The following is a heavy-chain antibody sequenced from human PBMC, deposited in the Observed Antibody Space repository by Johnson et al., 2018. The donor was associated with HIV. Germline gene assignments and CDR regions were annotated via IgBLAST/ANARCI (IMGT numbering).Heavy chain of an antibody. V-gene: IGHV3-13*01. CDR1: GFTFSSYD. J-gene: IGHJ3*02. D-gene: IGHD3-3*01. CDR2: IGTAGDT. Sequence: VQLVESGGGLVQPGGSLRLSCAASGFTFSSYDMHWVRQATGKGLEWVSAIGTAGDTYYPGSVKGRFTISRENAKNSLYLQMNSLRAGDTAVYYCARSLGLTIFGVADAFDIWGQGTMVTVSS. CDR3: ARSLGLTIFGVADAFDI.